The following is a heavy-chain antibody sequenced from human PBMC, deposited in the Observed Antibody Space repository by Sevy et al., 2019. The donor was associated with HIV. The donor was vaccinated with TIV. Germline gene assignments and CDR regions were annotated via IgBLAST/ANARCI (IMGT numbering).Heavy chain of an antibody. CDR3: AKTSLGLWRGWFDP. CDR1: GFTFSSYW. D-gene: IGHD2-21*01. V-gene: IGHV3-74*01. Sequence: GGSLRLSCAASGFTFSSYWMHWVRQAPGKGLVWVSRINGDGSSTTYADSVKGRFTISRDNAKNTLYLQMNSLRAEDTAVYYCAKTSLGLWRGWFDPWGQGTLVTVSP. CDR2: INGDGSST. J-gene: IGHJ5*02.